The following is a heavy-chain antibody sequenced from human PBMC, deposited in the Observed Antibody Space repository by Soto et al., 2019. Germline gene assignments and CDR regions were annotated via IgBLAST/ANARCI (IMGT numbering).Heavy chain of an antibody. CDR3: ARGYDSSGYYYVAYAFDI. J-gene: IGHJ3*02. CDR2: TYYRSKWYN. V-gene: IGHV6-1*01. D-gene: IGHD3-22*01. CDR1: GDSVSSNSAA. Sequence: SQTLSLTCAISGDSVSSNSAAWNWIRQSPSRGLEWLGRTYYRSKWYNDYAVSVKSRITINPDTSKNQFSLQLNPVTPEDTAVYYCARGYDSSGYYYVAYAFDIWGQGTMVTVSS.